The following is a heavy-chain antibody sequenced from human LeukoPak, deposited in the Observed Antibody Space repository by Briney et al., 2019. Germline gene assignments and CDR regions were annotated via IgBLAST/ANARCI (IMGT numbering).Heavy chain of an antibody. V-gene: IGHV1-8*01. Sequence: ASVTVSCKASGYTFTSYDINWVRQATGQGLEWMGWMNPNSGNTGYAQKFQGRVTMTRNTSISTAYMELSSLRSEDTAVYYCAREMALYCSGGSCLGIYAFDIWGQGTMVTVSS. CDR2: MNPNSGNT. J-gene: IGHJ3*02. CDR1: GYTFTSYD. D-gene: IGHD2-15*01. CDR3: AREMALYCSGGSCLGIYAFDI.